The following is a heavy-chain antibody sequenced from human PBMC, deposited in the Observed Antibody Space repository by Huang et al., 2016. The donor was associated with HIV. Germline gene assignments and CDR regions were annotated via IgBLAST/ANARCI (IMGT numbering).Heavy chain of an antibody. V-gene: IGHV4-39*01. CDR3: ARHFGSWSGYFDS. J-gene: IGHJ4*02. CDR1: GGSITDSNYY. Sequence: QLQLQESGPGLVRPSETLSLICTVSGGSITDSNYYWGWIRQPPGKGLEWIGSSYYSGDTDYNPSLKSRVTMSVDTSKNRVSLDIRSVAVADTAIYYCARHFGSWSGYFDSWGQGTLVPVSS. CDR2: SYYSGDT. D-gene: IGHD3-10*01.